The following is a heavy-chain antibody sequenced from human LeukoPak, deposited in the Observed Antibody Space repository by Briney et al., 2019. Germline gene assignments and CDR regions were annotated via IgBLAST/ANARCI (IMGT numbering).Heavy chain of an antibody. V-gene: IGHV3-23*01. CDR3: AKAGIAAADQTTGY. D-gene: IGHD6-13*01. Sequence: RAGGSLRLSCAASGFTFSSYAMSWVRQAPGKGLEWVSAISGSGGSTYYADSVKGRFTISRDNSKNTLYLQMNSLRAEDTAVYYCAKAGIAAADQTTGYWGQGTLVTVSS. J-gene: IGHJ4*02. CDR2: ISGSGGST. CDR1: GFTFSSYA.